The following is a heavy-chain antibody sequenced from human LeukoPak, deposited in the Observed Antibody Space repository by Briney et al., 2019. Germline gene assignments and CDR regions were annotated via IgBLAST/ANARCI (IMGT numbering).Heavy chain of an antibody. D-gene: IGHD3-16*01. CDR3: ARPTGSYVLLDAFDV. CDR1: GYTFTAYY. V-gene: IGHV1-2*02. CDR2: INPKSGAT. J-gene: IGHJ3*01. Sequence: ASVKVSCKASGYTFTAYYINWVRQAPGQGLEWMGWINPKSGATNFAQKFQGRVTLSRDTSITTADMELSSLRFDDTAVYYCARPTGSYVLLDAFDVWGQGTMVTVS.